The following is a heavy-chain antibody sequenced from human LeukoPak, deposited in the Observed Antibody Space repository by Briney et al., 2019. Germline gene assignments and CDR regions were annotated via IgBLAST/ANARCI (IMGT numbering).Heavy chain of an antibody. J-gene: IGHJ4*02. CDR2: ISSSGSTF. CDR3: ARDQESAY. V-gene: IGHV3-11*04. CDR1: GFTFSAYY. Sequence: PGGSLRLSCAASGFTFSAYYMSWIRQAPGQGLEWISYISSSGSTFYYADSVKGRFTISRDNAKNSLYLQMNNLRAEDTAFYYCARDQESAYWGQGPLVTVSS.